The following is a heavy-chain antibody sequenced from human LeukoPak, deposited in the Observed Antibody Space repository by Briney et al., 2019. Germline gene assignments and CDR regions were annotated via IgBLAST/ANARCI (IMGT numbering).Heavy chain of an antibody. J-gene: IGHJ6*03. CDR1: GGSISSSGYY. V-gene: IGHV4-61*08. Sequence: PSETLSLTCTVSGGSISSSGYYWGWIRQSPGKGLEWLGYIYYSGSSNYNPSLKSRVTMSADTSKNQFSLKLSSVTAADTAVYYCARVPRSYYYYYYMDVWGKGTTVTVSS. CDR2: IYYSGSS. CDR3: ARVPRSYYYYYYMDV.